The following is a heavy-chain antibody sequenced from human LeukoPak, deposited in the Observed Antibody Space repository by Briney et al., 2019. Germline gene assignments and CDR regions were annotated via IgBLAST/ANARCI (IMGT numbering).Heavy chain of an antibody. CDR3: AKGSVAWANWNYYFDY. D-gene: IGHD1-7*01. CDR1: GFTFSSYA. CDR2: ISGSGGST. V-gene: IGHV3-23*01. J-gene: IGHJ4*02. Sequence: GGSLGLSCAASGFTFSSYAMSWVRQAPGKGLEWVSAISGSGGSTYYADSVKGRFTISRDNSKNTLYLQMNSLRAEDTAVYYCAKGSVAWANWNYYFDYWGQGTLVTVSS.